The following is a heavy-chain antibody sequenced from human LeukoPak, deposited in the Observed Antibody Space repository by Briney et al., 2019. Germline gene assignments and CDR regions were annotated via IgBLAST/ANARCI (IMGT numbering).Heavy chain of an antibody. CDR1: GYSFTTYW. V-gene: IGHV5-51*01. Sequence: GESLKISCKGSGYSFTTYWIAWVRQMSGKGLELMGIINPGDSNTKYSPSFQGQVTIFADKSLSPAYLQCGRPKARDNALNFCARKNPTALRNNWFDPWGQGTLVTVSS. D-gene: IGHD4-11*01. J-gene: IGHJ5*02. CDR3: ARKNPTALRNNWFDP. CDR2: INPGDSNT.